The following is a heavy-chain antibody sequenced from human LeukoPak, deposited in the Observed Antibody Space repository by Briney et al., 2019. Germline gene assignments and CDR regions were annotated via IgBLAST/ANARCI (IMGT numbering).Heavy chain of an antibody. D-gene: IGHD4-17*01. CDR3: AAGTYGDYRELDY. CDR1: GFTFTSSA. Sequence: ASVKVSCKASGFTFTSSAMQWVRQARGQRLEWIGWIVVGSGNTNYAQKFQERVTITRDMSTSTAYMELSSLRSEDTAVYYCAAGTYGDYRELDYWGQGTLVTVSS. V-gene: IGHV1-58*02. J-gene: IGHJ4*02. CDR2: IVVGSGNT.